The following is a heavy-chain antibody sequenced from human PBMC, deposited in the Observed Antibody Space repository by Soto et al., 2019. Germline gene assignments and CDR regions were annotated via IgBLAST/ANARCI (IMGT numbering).Heavy chain of an antibody. V-gene: IGHV3-48*01. CDR1: GFRFSDYS. D-gene: IGHD6-13*01. CDR2: ISSGSFTI. J-gene: IGHJ4*02. Sequence: GGSLRLSCAASGFRFSDYSMNWVRQAPGRGLEWVSYISSGSFTIHYADSVEGRFAISRDNAKNSLYLQMNSLRAEDTAVYYCARDSIYGSSNGYWGQGTLVTVSS. CDR3: ARDSIYGSSNGY.